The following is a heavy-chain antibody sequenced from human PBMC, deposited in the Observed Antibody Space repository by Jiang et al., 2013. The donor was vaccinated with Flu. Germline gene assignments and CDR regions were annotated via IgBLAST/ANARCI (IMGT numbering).Heavy chain of an antibody. CDR1: GYTFINYY. CDR3: ATGRSRGDSYGKDDYFDY. J-gene: IGHJ4*02. CDR2: INPSSGST. Sequence: SGAEVKKPGASVKVSCKASGYTFINYYMHWVRQAPGQGLEWMGIINPSSGSTTYAQKFQGRVTMTRDTSTSTVYMELSTLRSEDTAVYYCATGRSRGDSYGKDDYFDYWGQGTLVTVSS. V-gene: IGHV1-46*01. D-gene: IGHD5-18*01.